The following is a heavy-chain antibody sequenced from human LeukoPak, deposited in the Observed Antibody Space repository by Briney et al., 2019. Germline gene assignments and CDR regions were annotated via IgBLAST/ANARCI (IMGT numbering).Heavy chain of an antibody. Sequence: GGSLRLSCAASGFTFDDYAMHWVRQAPGKGLEWVSGISWNSGSIGYADSVKGRFTISRDNAKNSLYLQMNSLRAEDTALYYCANSRSYGSLGWGQGTLVTVSS. J-gene: IGHJ4*02. CDR3: ANSRSYGSLG. CDR1: GFTFDDYA. V-gene: IGHV3-9*01. CDR2: ISWNSGSI. D-gene: IGHD4-17*01.